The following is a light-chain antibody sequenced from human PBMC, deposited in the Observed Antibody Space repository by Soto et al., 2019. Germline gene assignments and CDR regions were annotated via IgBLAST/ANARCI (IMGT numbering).Light chain of an antibody. CDR1: QSISNF. CDR3: QQRTTGT. CDR2: DAS. J-gene: IGKJ4*01. Sequence: EIVFTQSPATLSLSPGDSATLSCRASQSISNFLAWYQQKPGQAPRLLIYDASHRVTGVPGRFSGSGSGTDFTLTISSLEPDDFAVYHCQQRTTGTFGGGTKV. V-gene: IGKV3-11*01.